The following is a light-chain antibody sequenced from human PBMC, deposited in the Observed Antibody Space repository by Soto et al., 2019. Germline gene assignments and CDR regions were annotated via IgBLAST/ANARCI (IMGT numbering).Light chain of an antibody. J-gene: IGLJ3*02. V-gene: IGLV2-14*01. CDR2: EVS. CDR1: SSDVGGYNY. CDR3: TSYTSSSPRKV. Sequence: QSALTQPASVSGSPGQSIAISCTGTSSDVGGYNYVSWNQQHPGKAPKLIIYEVSNRPSGVSNRFSGSKSGNTASLTISGLQAEDEADYYCTSYTSSSPRKVFGGGTKLTVL.